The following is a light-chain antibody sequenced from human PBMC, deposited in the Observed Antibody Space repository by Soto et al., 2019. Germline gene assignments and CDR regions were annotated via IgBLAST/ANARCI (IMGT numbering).Light chain of an antibody. J-gene: IGKJ5*01. CDR2: GAS. V-gene: IGKV3-20*01. Sequence: QAPRLLIYGASNRATDIPDRFSGRGSGTDFTLTISRLEPEDFAVYYCQQYGSSPPSSTFGQGTRLEIK. CDR3: QQYGSSPPSST.